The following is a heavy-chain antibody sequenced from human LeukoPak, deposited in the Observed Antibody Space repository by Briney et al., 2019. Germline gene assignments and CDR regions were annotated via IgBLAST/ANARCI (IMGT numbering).Heavy chain of an antibody. J-gene: IGHJ4*02. V-gene: IGHV3-53*01. CDR3: ARDSGSGSGNFDY. CDR2: IYSGGNT. CDR1: GFTVSSNY. Sequence: PGGSLRLSCAASGFTVSSNYMNRVRQAPGKGLEWVSVIYSGGNTYYADSVKGRFTISRDNFKNTLYLQMNSLRAEDTALYYCARDSGSGSGNFDYWGQGTLVTVSS. D-gene: IGHD3-10*01.